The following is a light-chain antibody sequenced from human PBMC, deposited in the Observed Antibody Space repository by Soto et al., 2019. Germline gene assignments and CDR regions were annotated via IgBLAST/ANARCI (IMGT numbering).Light chain of an antibody. J-gene: IGKJ1*01. Sequence: EIVMTQSPATLSVSPGERATLSCRASQSVSSNLAWYQQKPGQAPRLLIYGASSRATGIPDRFSGSGSGTDFTLTISRLEPEDFAVYYCQQYKKWPRTFGHGTKVDI. CDR1: QSVSSN. CDR3: QQYKKWPRT. V-gene: IGKV3D-15*01. CDR2: GAS.